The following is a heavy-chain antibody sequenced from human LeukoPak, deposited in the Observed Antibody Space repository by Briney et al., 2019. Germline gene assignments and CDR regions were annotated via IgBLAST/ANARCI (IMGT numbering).Heavy chain of an antibody. V-gene: IGHV1-2*02. CDR2: INPNSGGT. CDR1: GYTFTDYH. J-gene: IGHJ5*02. Sequence: ASVTVSFKASGYTFTDYHMHWVRQAPGQGPEWMGWINPNSGGTNYAQKFQGRVTMTRDTSITTAYMELSSLRSDDTAVYYCAREGWSDRWGQGTLVTVSS. CDR3: AREGWSDR. D-gene: IGHD2-15*01.